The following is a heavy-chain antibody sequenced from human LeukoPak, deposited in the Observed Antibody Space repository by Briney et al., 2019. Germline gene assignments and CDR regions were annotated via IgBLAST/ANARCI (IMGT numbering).Heavy chain of an antibody. D-gene: IGHD2-2*01. Sequence: PGGSLRLSCAASGFTFSSYVMHWVRQAPGKGLEWVAVISYDGSNKYYADSVKGRFTISRDNSKNTLYLQMNSLRAEDTAVYYCARASRYQLPLWDAFDIWGQGTMVTVSS. V-gene: IGHV3-30-3*01. CDR1: GFTFSSYV. CDR3: ARASRYQLPLWDAFDI. J-gene: IGHJ3*02. CDR2: ISYDGSNK.